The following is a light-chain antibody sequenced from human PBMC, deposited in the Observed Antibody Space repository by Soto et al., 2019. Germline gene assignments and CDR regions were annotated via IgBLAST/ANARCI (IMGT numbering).Light chain of an antibody. CDR2: GNS. CDR3: QSYDSSLRGSV. Sequence: QSVVTQPPSVSGAPGQRVTISCTGSNSNIGAGYDVHWYQQLPGTAPKLLIYGNSNRPSGVPDRFSGSKSGTSASLAITGLQAEDEADYYCQSYDSSLRGSVFGGGTKVTVL. J-gene: IGLJ2*01. V-gene: IGLV1-40*01. CDR1: NSNIGAGYD.